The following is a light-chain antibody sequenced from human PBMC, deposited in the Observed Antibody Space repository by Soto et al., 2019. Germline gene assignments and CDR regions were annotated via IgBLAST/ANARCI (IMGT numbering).Light chain of an antibody. CDR2: YDD. V-gene: IGLV1-36*01. CDR1: SSNIGNNA. CDR3: AAWDDSRNVWV. Sequence: QSVLTQPPSVSEAPRQRVTISCSGSSSNIGNNAVNWYQQLPGKAPKLLIYYDDLLPSGVSDRFSGSKSGTSASLAISGLQSEDEADDDCAAWDDSRNVWVFGGGTKLTVL. J-gene: IGLJ3*02.